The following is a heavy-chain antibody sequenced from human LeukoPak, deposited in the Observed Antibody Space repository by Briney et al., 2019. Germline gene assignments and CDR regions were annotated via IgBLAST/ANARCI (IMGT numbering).Heavy chain of an antibody. CDR2: IYDNESA. D-gene: IGHD5-18*01. J-gene: IGHJ4*02. CDR3: ATIKRGNIFGFFDF. Sequence: PSETLSLTCTVSGVSINGHYWSWIRQPPGKGLEWIGFIYDNESANYKSSLESRVTMTVDTSKNQVSLKLNSVTAADTAVYYCATIKRGNIFGFFDFWGQGILVTVSS. V-gene: IGHV4-59*11. CDR1: GVSINGHY.